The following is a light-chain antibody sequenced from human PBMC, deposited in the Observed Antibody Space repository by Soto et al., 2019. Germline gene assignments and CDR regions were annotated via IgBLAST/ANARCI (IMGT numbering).Light chain of an antibody. J-gene: IGLJ3*02. V-gene: IGLV2-8*01. Sequence: QSALTQPPSASGSPGQSVTISCTGTSSDVGAYNYVSWYQQYPGKAPKLMIYEVTKRPSGVPDRFSGSKSGNTASLTVSGLQAEDEAGYYCTSYVGNNIWVFGGGNKLTVL. CDR1: SSDVGAYNY. CDR2: EVT. CDR3: TSYVGNNIWV.